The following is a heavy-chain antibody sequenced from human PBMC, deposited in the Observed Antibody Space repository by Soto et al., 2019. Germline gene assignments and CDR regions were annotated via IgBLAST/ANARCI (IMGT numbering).Heavy chain of an antibody. J-gene: IGHJ4*02. CDR2: IYYSGIT. Sequence: TETLSLTCTVSGGSISSYYWSWIRQPPGKGLEWIGYIYYSGITDYNPSLKSRVTISVDTSKSQFSLKLSSVTAADTAVYYCARGGGVYYFDYWGQGTLVTVSS. D-gene: IGHD2-8*02. CDR3: ARGGGVYYFDY. V-gene: IGHV4-59*01. CDR1: GGSISSYY.